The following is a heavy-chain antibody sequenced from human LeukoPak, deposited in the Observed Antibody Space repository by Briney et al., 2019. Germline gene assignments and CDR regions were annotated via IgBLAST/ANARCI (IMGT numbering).Heavy chain of an antibody. V-gene: IGHV3-23*01. D-gene: IGHD1-26*01. CDR1: GFSFSSYA. CDR2: ISGSGAGT. Sequence: PGGSLRLSCAASGFSFSSYAMSWVRQAPGKGLEWVSVISGSGAGTDYADSVKGRFTISRDNSKNSLFLQMNSLRVEDTALYYCAKESSGSFYDRGMGVWGQGTTVTVSS. J-gene: IGHJ6*02. CDR3: AKESSGSFYDRGMGV.